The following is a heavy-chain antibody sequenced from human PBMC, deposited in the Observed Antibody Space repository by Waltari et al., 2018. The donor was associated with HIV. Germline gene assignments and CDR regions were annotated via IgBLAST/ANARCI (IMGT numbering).Heavy chain of an antibody. Sequence: QVQLQESGPGLVTPSGTLSLTCAVSGASIDSGHWWTWVRQPPGRGLEWIGEIHYTGRTNYNPSLKTRRTISVDKSKNHFSLRLTSVTAADTAGFHGARGDNWRIDPWGQGTLVTVSS. CDR2: IHYTGRT. V-gene: IGHV4-4*02. D-gene: IGHD1-1*01. CDR1: GASIDSGHW. CDR3: ARGDNWRIDP. J-gene: IGHJ5*02.